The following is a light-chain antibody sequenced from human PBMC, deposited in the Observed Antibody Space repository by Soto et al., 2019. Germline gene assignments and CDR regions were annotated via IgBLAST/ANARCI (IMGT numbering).Light chain of an antibody. Sequence: QSALTQPRSASGSPGQSVTISCTGTSSDVGGYNYVSWYQQHPGKAPKLMIYDVSKRPSGVPDRFSGSKSGNTASLTISGLQAEDEADYYCCSYAGDFRVFGGGTKVTVL. CDR2: DVS. J-gene: IGLJ2*01. CDR1: SSDVGGYNY. V-gene: IGLV2-11*01. CDR3: CSYAGDFRV.